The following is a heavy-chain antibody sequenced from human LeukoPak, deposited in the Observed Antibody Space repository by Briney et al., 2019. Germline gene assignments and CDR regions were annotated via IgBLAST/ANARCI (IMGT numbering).Heavy chain of an antibody. CDR3: ARRGDYSSYDY. D-gene: IGHD3-22*01. Sequence: GAALQTSCKGAGYSFTSYWIGWVRQMPGKGAEGMGSIYPGDSDTRYSPSFQGQVTISADKSISTAYLQWSSLKASDTAMYYCARRGDYSSYDYWGQGTLVTVSS. CDR2: IYPGDSDT. CDR1: GYSFTSYW. V-gene: IGHV5-51*01. J-gene: IGHJ4*02.